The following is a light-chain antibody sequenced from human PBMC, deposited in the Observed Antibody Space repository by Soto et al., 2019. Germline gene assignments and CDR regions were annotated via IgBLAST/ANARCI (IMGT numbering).Light chain of an antibody. CDR2: DAS. CDR1: QSVSSS. Sequence: TQCPATLSESPGDRATITCRASQSVSSSLAWYQQKPGQAPRLLIYDASTRASGVPARFSGSGSGTEFTLTISSLQPDDFAAYYCQHHSNYSPTFGQGTKVDIK. CDR3: QHHSNYSPT. J-gene: IGKJ1*01. V-gene: IGKV3-11*01.